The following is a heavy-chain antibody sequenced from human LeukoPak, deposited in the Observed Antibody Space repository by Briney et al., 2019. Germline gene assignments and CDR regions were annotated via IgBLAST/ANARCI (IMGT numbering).Heavy chain of an antibody. CDR2: ISAYNGNT. V-gene: IGHV1-18*01. J-gene: IGHJ4*02. CDR3: ARDVGRSYDLDY. Sequence: GSSVKVSCKASGGTFSSYAISWVRQAPGQGLEWMGWISAYNGNTDYAQSLQGRVTMTIDTSTSTVYMELRSLRSDDTAVYYCARDVGRSYDLDYWGQGTLVTVSS. CDR1: GGTFSSYA. D-gene: IGHD3-16*01.